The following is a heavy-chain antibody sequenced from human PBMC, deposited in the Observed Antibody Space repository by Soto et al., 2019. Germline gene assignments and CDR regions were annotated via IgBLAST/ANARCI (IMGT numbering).Heavy chain of an antibody. CDR3: ARSPDDGYNELAEYFQH. CDR1: GYSFTSYW. D-gene: IGHD5-12*01. J-gene: IGHJ1*01. Sequence: GESLKISCKGSGYSFTSYWIGWVRQMPGKGLEWMGIIYPGDSDTRYSPSFQGQVTISADKSISTAYLQWSSLKASDTAMYYCARSPDDGYNELAEYFQHWGQGTLVTVSS. V-gene: IGHV5-51*01. CDR2: IYPGDSDT.